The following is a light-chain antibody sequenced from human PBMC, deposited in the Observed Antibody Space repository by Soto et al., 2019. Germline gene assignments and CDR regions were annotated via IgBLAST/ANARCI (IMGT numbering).Light chain of an antibody. J-gene: IGLJ3*02. CDR1: TGAVTSGYY. CDR3: LMYYGGAWV. Sequence: QTVVTQEPPLTVSPGGTVTLACASSTGAVTSGYYPSWFQQKPGQAPRALIHSAINKHSWTPARFSGSLLGGKAALTLSGVQPEDEADYYCLMYYGGAWVFGGGTKVTVL. V-gene: IGLV7-43*01. CDR2: SAI.